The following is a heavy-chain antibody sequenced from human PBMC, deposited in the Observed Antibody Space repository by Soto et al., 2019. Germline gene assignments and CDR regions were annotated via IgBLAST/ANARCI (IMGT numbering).Heavy chain of an antibody. CDR1: NGSVSSGTYS. CDR2: IYYSGTT. J-gene: IGHJ6*02. V-gene: IGHV4-30-2*01. CDR3: ARGHYYYGMDV. Sequence: SETLSLTCTVSNGSVSSGTYSWSWVRQPPGKGLEWIGDIYYSGTTYYTPSLKSRLTMSMDRANDHCSLNLTSVTAADTAVYFCARGHYYYGMDVWGQGITVTVSS.